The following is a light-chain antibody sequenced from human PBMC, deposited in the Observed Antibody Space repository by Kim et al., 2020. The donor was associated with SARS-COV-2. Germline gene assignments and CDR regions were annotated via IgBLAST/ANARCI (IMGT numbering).Light chain of an antibody. V-gene: IGLV2-14*01. Sequence: QSALTQPASVSGSPAQSITISCTGTSSDVGGYNYVSWYQQHPGKAPKLMIYDVSKRPSGVSNRFSGSKSGNTASLTISGLQAEDEADYYCSSYTSSSTWVFGGGTQLTVL. CDR3: SSYTSSSTWV. J-gene: IGLJ3*02. CDR2: DVS. CDR1: SSDVGGYNY.